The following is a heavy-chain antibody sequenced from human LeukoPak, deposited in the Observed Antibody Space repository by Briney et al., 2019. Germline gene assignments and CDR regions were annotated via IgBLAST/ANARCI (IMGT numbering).Heavy chain of an antibody. CDR1: GGSISSYY. V-gene: IGHV4-59*01. CDR3: ARDKTDYGNYYFDY. D-gene: IGHD4-11*01. J-gene: IGHJ4*02. CDR2: IYYSGST. Sequence: SETLSLTCTVSGGSISSYYWSWIRQPPGKGLEWIGYIYYSGSTTYNPSLKSRVTISVDTSKNQFSLKLSSVTAADTAVYYCARDKTDYGNYYFDYWGQGTLVTVSS.